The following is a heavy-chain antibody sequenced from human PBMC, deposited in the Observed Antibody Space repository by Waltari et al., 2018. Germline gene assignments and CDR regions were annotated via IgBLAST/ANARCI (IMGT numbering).Heavy chain of an antibody. J-gene: IGHJ6*02. D-gene: IGHD5-18*01. V-gene: IGHV3-23*01. Sequence: EVQLLESGGGLVQPGGSLRLSCAASGFTFSSYAMSWVRQAPGKWLGWVLAISGSGGSTYYADSVKGRFTISRDHSKNTLYLQMNSLRAEDTAVYYCAKGGGYSYGSLSYYYYGMDVWGQGTTVTVSS. CDR2: ISGSGGST. CDR3: AKGGGYSYGSLSYYYYGMDV. CDR1: GFTFSSYA.